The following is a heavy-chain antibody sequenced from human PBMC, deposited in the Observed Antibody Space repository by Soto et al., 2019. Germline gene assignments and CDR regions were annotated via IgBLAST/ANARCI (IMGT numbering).Heavy chain of an antibody. Sequence: GGSLRLSCAASEFTFSSYSMNWVRQAPGKGLEWVSSISSSSSYIYYADSVKGRFTISRDNAKNSLYLQMNSLRAEDTAVYYCARDSIAAAGNFDYWGQGTLVTVSS. J-gene: IGHJ4*02. CDR3: ARDSIAAAGNFDY. CDR1: EFTFSSYS. D-gene: IGHD6-13*01. V-gene: IGHV3-21*01. CDR2: ISSSSSYI.